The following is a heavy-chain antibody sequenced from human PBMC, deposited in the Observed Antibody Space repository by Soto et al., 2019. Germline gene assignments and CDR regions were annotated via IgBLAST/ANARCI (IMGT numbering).Heavy chain of an antibody. CDR1: GGSISSYY. Sequence: SETLSLTCTVSGGSISSYYWSWIRQPPGKGLEWIGYIYYSGSTKYNPSLESRVTISVDTSNKNFSLKLASVTAADTAVYYCARGWYNSGWYYNYWGQGTLVTVSS. CDR3: ARGWYNSGWYYNY. D-gene: IGHD6-19*01. CDR2: IYYSGST. J-gene: IGHJ4*02. V-gene: IGHV4-59*12.